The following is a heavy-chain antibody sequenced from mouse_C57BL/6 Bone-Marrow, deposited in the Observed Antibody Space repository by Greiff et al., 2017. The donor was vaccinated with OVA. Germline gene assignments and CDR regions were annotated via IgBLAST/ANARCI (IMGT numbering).Heavy chain of an antibody. D-gene: IGHD2-4*01. V-gene: IGHV2-5*01. CDR3: AKAYYDYPWFAY. CDR2: IWRGGST. J-gene: IGHJ3*01. Sequence: VQGVESGPGLVQPSQSLSITCTVSGFSLTSYGVHWVRQSPGKGLEWLGVIWRGGSTDYNAAFMSRLSITKDNSKSQVFFKMNSLQADDTAIYYCAKAYYDYPWFAYWGQGTLVTVSA. CDR1: GFSLTSYG.